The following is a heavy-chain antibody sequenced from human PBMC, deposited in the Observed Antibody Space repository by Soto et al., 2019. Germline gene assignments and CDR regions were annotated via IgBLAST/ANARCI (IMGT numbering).Heavy chain of an antibody. Sequence: GASVKVSCKASGYTFTSYDINWVRQATGQGLEWMGWMNPNSGNTGYAQKFQGRVTMTRNTSISTAYMELSSLRSENTAVYYCARGLGEWELHDAFDIWGQGTMVTVSS. CDR1: GYTFTSYD. D-gene: IGHD1-26*01. CDR2: MNPNSGNT. V-gene: IGHV1-8*01. J-gene: IGHJ3*02. CDR3: ARGLGEWELHDAFDI.